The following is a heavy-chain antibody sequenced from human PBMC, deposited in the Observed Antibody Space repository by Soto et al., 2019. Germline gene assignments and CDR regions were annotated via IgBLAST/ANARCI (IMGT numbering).Heavy chain of an antibody. CDR3: VKDRMDHNSVWDPFDI. V-gene: IGHV3-23*01. CDR1: GFTFNFFA. D-gene: IGHD1-20*01. CDR2: IGGGDDDR. J-gene: IGHJ3*02. Sequence: GGSLRLSCAASGFTFNFFAMSWVRQAPGKGLEWVSGIGGGDDDRYYADSVKGRFTISRDNCRNTVFLQMNSLRGEDTAIYFCVKDRMDHNSVWDPFDIWGQGTMVTVSS.